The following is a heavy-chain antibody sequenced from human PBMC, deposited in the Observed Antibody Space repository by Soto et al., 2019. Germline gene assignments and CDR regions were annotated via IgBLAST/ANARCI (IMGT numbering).Heavy chain of an antibody. V-gene: IGHV1-18*01. CDR1: GYTFTSYG. Sequence: ASVKVSCKASGYTFTSYGISWVRQAPGQGLEWMGWISAYNGNTNYAQKLQGRVTMTTDTSTSTAYMELRSLRSDDTAVYYCARDKARALYYYYGMDVWGQGTTVTAP. CDR3: ARDKARALYYYYGMDV. J-gene: IGHJ6*02. CDR2: ISAYNGNT.